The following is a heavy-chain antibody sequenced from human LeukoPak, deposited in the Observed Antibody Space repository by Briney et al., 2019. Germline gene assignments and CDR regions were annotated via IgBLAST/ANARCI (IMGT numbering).Heavy chain of an antibody. D-gene: IGHD1-26*01. Sequence: SETLSLTCTVSGGSISSSSYYWGWIRQPPGKGLEWIGSIYYSGSTYYNPFLKSRVTISVDTSKNQFSLKLSSVTAADTAVYYCARSYSRWLNPSHTFDYWGQGTLVTVSS. CDR3: ARSYSRWLNPSHTFDY. V-gene: IGHV4-39*07. CDR2: IYYSGST. CDR1: GGSISSSSYY. J-gene: IGHJ4*02.